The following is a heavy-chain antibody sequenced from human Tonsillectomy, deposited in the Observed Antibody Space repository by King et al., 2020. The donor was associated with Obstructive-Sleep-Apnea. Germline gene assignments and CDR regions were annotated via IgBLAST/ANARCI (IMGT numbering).Heavy chain of an antibody. CDR1: GDSFTSYW. J-gene: IGHJ6*02. Sequence: EVQLVESGTEVKKPGESLKISCKGSGDSFTSYWIGWVRQMPGKGLEWMGVIYPGDSDTRYSPSFEGQVTISADKSISTAYLQWSSLKASDTAMYYCASGVTIFRGVIIGDYYYNMDVWGQGTTVTVSS. CDR2: IYPGDSDT. V-gene: IGHV5-51*01. CDR3: ASGVTIFRGVIIGDYYYNMDV. D-gene: IGHD3-10*01.